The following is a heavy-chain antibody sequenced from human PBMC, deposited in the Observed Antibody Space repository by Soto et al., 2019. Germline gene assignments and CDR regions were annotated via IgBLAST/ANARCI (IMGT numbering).Heavy chain of an antibody. V-gene: IGHV3-30*18. Sequence: QVQLVESGGGVVQPGRSLRLSCVAAGFTFSSYGMHWVGQAPGKGLEWVAIISYDGSNTYYADSVKGRFTISRDNSKNPLYLQMNSLRAEDTSVYYCAKEGGLSGSYYISSSYYFDYWGQGTLVTVSS. CDR3: AKEGGLSGSYYISSSYYFDY. CDR1: GFTFSSYG. J-gene: IGHJ4*02. D-gene: IGHD1-26*01. CDR2: ISYDGSNT.